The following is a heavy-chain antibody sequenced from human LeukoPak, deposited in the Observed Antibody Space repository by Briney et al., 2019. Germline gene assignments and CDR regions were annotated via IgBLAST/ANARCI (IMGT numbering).Heavy chain of an antibody. Sequence: GGSLRLSCAASGFTFSTYWMSWVRQAPGKGLEGVANIKEDGSEKYYGDSVKGRFTISRDNAKNSLYLQMNSLRAEDTAVYYCARDSSGYQWGQGTLVTVSS. CDR2: IKEDGSEK. CDR1: GFTFSTYW. J-gene: IGHJ4*02. V-gene: IGHV3-7*01. D-gene: IGHD3-22*01. CDR3: ARDSSGYQ.